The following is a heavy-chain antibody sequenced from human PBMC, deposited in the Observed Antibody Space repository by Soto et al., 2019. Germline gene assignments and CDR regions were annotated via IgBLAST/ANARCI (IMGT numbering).Heavy chain of an antibody. D-gene: IGHD5-12*01. Sequence: GGSLRLSCAASGFTFSSYAMSWVRQSPGKGLEWVSAISGSGGSTYYADSVKGRFTIAPDTSKNQFSLHLNSVTPEDTAVYYCAKRGGYNYFHYWGQGTLVTVSS. V-gene: IGHV3-23*01. CDR1: GFTFSSYA. CDR3: AKRGGYNYFHY. CDR2: ISGSGGST. J-gene: IGHJ4*02.